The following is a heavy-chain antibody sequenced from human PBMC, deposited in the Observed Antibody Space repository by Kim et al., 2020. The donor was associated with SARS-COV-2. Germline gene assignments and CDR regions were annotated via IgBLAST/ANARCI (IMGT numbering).Heavy chain of an antibody. CDR1: GFTLGDYY. D-gene: IGHD5-12*01. CDR2: ISSSGSAI. V-gene: IGHV3-11*04. CDR3: ARGGYTFYNAVDS. J-gene: IGHJ4*02. Sequence: GGSLRLSCAASGFTLGDYYMTWIRQAPGKGLEWISYISSSGSAIYYADSVKGRFTISRDDAKNSLYLQMNGLRVEDMAVYYCARGGYTFYNAVDSWGQGTLVTVSS.